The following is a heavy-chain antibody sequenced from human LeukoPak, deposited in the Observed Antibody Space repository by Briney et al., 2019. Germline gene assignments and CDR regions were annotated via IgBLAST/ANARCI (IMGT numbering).Heavy chain of an antibody. D-gene: IGHD3-10*01. CDR2: SGTT. Sequence: SETLSLTCTVSGASISSGAYHWSWIRQAPGKGLEWIGHSGTTSYNPSLSGRVSISVDTSKNQFSLRLTSVTAADTAVYFCATYYGSQGGSGSWGQGTRVTVSS. V-gene: IGHV4-30-4*01. CDR1: GASISSGAYH. CDR3: ATYYGSQGGSGS. J-gene: IGHJ5*02.